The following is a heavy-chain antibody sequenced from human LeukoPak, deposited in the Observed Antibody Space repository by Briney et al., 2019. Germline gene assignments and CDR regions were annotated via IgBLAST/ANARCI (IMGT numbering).Heavy chain of an antibody. J-gene: IGHJ4*02. V-gene: IGHV4-31*03. CDR1: GGSISSGGYY. CDR2: IYYSGST. Sequence: PSQTLSLTCSVSGGSISSGGYYWSWIRQHPGKGLEWFGYIYYSGSTYYNPSLKSRVTISIDTSKNQFSLQLNSVTPEDTAVYYCARGRVGALDYWGQGTLVTVSS. D-gene: IGHD1-26*01. CDR3: ARGRVGALDY.